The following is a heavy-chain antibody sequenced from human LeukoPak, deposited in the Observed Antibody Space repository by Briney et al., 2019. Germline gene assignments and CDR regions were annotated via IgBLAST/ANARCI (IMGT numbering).Heavy chain of an antibody. CDR2: IYHSGST. V-gene: IGHV4-38-2*02. Sequence: SETLSLTCTVSGYSISSGYYWGWIRQPPGKGLEWIGSIYHSGSTYYNPSLKSRVTISVDTSKNQSSLWLNSVTTADTAVYYCARMGAIAGASASPDYWGQGTLLTVSS. J-gene: IGHJ4*02. CDR1: GYSISSGYY. D-gene: IGHD4/OR15-4a*01. CDR3: ARMGAIAGASASPDY.